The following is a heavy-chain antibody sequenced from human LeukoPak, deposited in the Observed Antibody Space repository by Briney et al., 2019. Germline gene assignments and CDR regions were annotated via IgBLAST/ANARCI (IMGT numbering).Heavy chain of an antibody. V-gene: IGHV3-23*01. J-gene: IGHJ6*02. CDR2: ISGSGGST. D-gene: IGHD6-13*01. Sequence: GGSLRLSCAASGFTFSSYAMSWVRQAPGKGLEWVSAISGSGGSTYYADSVKGRFTISRDNSKNTLYLQMNSLRAEDTAVYYCAKGDGSSWYRMPFRYYGMDVWGQGTTVTVSS. CDR3: AKGDGSSWYRMPFRYYGMDV. CDR1: GFTFSSYA.